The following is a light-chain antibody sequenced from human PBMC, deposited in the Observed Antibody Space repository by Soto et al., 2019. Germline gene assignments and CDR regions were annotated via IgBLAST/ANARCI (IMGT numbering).Light chain of an antibody. CDR2: AAG. J-gene: IGKJ1*01. CDR3: QQDTNVPPT. V-gene: IGKV1-12*01. CDR1: QDLSGW. Sequence: DVQMTQSPSSVSASIGDRVTITCRASQDLSGWLTWYQQRPPKAPKALIYAAGSLQSGVPSRFSGSGSGTEYTLTINGLQTEDFATYYCQQDTNVPPTFGQGTTVEI.